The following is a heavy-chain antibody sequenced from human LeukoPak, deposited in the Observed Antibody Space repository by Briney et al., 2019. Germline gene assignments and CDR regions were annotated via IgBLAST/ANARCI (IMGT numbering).Heavy chain of an antibody. CDR3: ARDPGSCSSTSCFNAFDI. D-gene: IGHD2-2*01. Sequence: GGSLRLSCAASGFTFSSYWMHWVRQAPGKGLVWVSRINTDGSRITYADSVKGRFTISRDNAMNTLYLQMNSLRAEDTAVYYCARDPGSCSSTSCFNAFDIWGQGTMVTVSS. V-gene: IGHV3-74*01. CDR2: INTDGSRI. J-gene: IGHJ3*02. CDR1: GFTFSSYW.